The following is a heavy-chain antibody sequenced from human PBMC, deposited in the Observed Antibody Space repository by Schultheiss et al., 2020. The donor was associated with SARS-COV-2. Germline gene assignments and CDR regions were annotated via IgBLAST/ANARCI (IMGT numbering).Heavy chain of an antibody. CDR3: ARDSSYGSLFAY. V-gene: IGHV3-7*03. J-gene: IGHJ4*02. CDR1: GFTFSNYW. Sequence: GESLKISCAASGFTFSNYWMSWVRQAPGKGLEWVANIKQDGSEKYYVDSVKGRYTISRDNAKNSLYLQINSLGVEDTTVFYCARDSSYGSLFAYWCQGTLVTVAS. CDR2: IKQDGSEK. D-gene: IGHD3-10*01.